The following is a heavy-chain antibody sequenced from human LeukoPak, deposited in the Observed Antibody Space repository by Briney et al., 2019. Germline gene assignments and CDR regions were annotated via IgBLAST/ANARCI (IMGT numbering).Heavy chain of an antibody. CDR2: ISSSSSI. V-gene: IGHV3-48*02. J-gene: IGHJ4*02. CDR3: ARGLGYCSGGSCYPSCFDY. D-gene: IGHD2-15*01. CDR1: GFTFSNYG. Sequence: HPGGSLRLSCAASGFTFSNYGMNWVRQAPGKGLEWVSYISSSSSIYYADSVKGRFTISRDNAKNSLYLRMNSLRDGDTAVYYCARGLGYCSGGSCYPSCFDYWGQGTLVTVSS.